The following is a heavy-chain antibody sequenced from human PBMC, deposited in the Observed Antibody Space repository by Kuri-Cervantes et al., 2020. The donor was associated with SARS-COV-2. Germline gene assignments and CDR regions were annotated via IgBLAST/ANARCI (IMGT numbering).Heavy chain of an antibody. CDR1: GFTLSSYG. Sequence: GGSLRLSCAASGFTLSSYGMHWVRQAPGKGLEWVAFIRYDGSNKYYADSVKGRFTISRDNSKNTLYLQMDSLRAEDTAVYYCHLEVVPAATPGYMDVWGKGTTVTVSS. CDR3: HLEVVPAATPGYMDV. J-gene: IGHJ6*03. CDR2: IRYDGSNK. V-gene: IGHV3-30*02. D-gene: IGHD2-2*01.